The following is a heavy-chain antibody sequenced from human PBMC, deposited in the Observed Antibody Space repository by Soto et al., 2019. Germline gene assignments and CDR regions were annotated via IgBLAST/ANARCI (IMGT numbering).Heavy chain of an antibody. J-gene: IGHJ4*02. CDR3: ARGSTSSWPLDH. Sequence: QVQLVQSGAEVKKPGASVKVSCKASGYTFATYAMHWVRQAPGQRLEWMGWINAGNGNTEYSQKFQGRVTITRDTSLSTAYMELSSLRSEDTAVYYCARGSTSSWPLDHWGQGTLVTVSS. V-gene: IGHV1-3*01. D-gene: IGHD2-2*01. CDR2: INAGNGNT. CDR1: GYTFATYA.